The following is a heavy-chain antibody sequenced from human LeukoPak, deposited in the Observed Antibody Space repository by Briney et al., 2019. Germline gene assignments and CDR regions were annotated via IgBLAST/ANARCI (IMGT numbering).Heavy chain of an antibody. J-gene: IGHJ5*02. Sequence: GGSLRLSCAASGFTFSSYAVSWVRQAPGKGLEWVSAISGSGGSTYYADSVKGRFTISRDNSKNTLYLQMNSLRAEDTAVYYCAKDGPATTVTTWGKNWFDPWGQGTLVTVSS. CDR3: AKDGPATTVTTWGKNWFDP. D-gene: IGHD4-17*01. V-gene: IGHV3-23*01. CDR2: ISGSGGST. CDR1: GFTFSSYA.